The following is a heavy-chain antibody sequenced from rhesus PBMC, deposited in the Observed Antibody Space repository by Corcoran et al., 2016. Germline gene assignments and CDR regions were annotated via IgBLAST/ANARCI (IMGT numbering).Heavy chain of an antibody. CDR1: GGSVSSSTW. J-gene: IGHJ4*01. V-gene: IGHV4-65*01. D-gene: IGHD3-16*01. CDR3: ARSYSGSYSVIDY. CDR2: ISGSSGST. Sequence: QVQLQESGPGLVKPSETLSLTCAVSGGSVSSSTWWSWIRKPPGKGLEWIGYISGSSGSTSYNPSLKRRVTISTDTAKNQFSLKLSSVTAADTAVYYCARSYSGSYSVIDYWGQGVLVTVSS.